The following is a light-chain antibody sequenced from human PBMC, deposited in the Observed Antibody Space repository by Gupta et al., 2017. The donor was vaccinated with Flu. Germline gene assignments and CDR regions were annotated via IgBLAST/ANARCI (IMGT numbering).Light chain of an antibody. J-gene: IGLJ3*02. CDR1: SSNIGSNF. Sequence: QSVLTQPPSASGTPGQRGTISCSGSSSNIGSNFVYWYQQLPGTAPNLLIYRNNKRPSGVPDRFSGSKSGTTASLAISGLRSEDEAEYHCETWDDSVSGPWVFGGGTKVTVL. V-gene: IGLV1-47*01. CDR3: ETWDDSVSGPWV. CDR2: RNN.